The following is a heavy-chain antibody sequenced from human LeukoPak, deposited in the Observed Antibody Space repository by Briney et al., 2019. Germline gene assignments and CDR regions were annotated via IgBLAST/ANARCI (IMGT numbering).Heavy chain of an antibody. Sequence: SETLSLTCTVSGGSITNFYWTWIRQPPGKGLEWIGNIYYSGGSNYNPSLESRVTISVDTSKSQISLELSSVTASDTALYYCARSPSLYRSTWGTPAAHVDLWGRGTRVSVSS. D-gene: IGHD6-13*01. CDR2: IYYSGGS. V-gene: IGHV4-59*01. J-gene: IGHJ2*01. CDR3: ARSPSLYRSTWGTPAAHVDL. CDR1: GGSITNFY.